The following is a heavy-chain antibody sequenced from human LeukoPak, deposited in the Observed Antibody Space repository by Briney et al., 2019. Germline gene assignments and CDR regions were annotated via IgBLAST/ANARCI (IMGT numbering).Heavy chain of an antibody. CDR3: ARDPGDYDFWSGYYTGYFDY. D-gene: IGHD3-3*01. CDR1: GFTFSSYA. J-gene: IGHJ4*02. CDR2: ISSNGGST. Sequence: PGGSLRLSCAASGFTFSSYAMHWVRQAPGKGLEYVSAISSNGGSTYYANSVKGRFTISRDNSKNTLYLQMGSLRAEDMAVYYCARDPGDYDFWSGYYTGYFDYWGQGTLVTVSS. V-gene: IGHV3-64*01.